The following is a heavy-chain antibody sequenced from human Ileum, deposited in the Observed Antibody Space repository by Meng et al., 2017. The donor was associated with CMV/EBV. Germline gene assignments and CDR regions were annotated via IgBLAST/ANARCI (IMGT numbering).Heavy chain of an antibody. V-gene: IGHV3-74*01. CDR1: GFTFSTYW. CDR2: MSSDGRSF. CDR3: ARDDRNSYSFDY. J-gene: IGHJ4*02. Sequence: CAASGFTFSTYWMHWVRQGPGKVPVWIARMSSDGRSFNYADSVKGRFTISRDNARNILFLQMNNLRAEDTALYYCARDDRNSYSFDYWGQGALVTVSS.